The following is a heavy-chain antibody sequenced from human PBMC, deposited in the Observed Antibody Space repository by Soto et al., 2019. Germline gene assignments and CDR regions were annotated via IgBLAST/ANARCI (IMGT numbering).Heavy chain of an antibody. J-gene: IGHJ6*02. V-gene: IGHV3-74*01. CDR1: GFSFSSHW. CDR3: ARWRAYASGTQGMDV. CDR2: INSDGSIT. Sequence: EVQLVESGGDLVQPGGSLRRSCAASGFSFSSHWMHWVRQAPGKGLVWVSRINSDGSITSYADSVKGRFTISRDNAKNTLYVEMNSLRVEDTAVYYCARWRAYASGTQGMDVWGQGTTVIVSS. D-gene: IGHD3-10*01.